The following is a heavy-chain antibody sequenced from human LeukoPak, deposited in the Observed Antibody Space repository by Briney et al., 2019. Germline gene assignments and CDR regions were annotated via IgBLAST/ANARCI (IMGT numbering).Heavy chain of an antibody. CDR2: IIPIFGTA. Sequence: SVKVSCKASGGTFSSYAISWVRQAPGQGLEWMGGIIPIFGTANYAQKFQGRVTITADESTSTAYMELSSLRSEDTAVYYCARDGYCSSTSCRYYGMDVWGQGTTVTVSS. CDR1: GGTFSSYA. V-gene: IGHV1-69*13. CDR3: ARDGYCSSTSCRYYGMDV. J-gene: IGHJ6*02. D-gene: IGHD2-2*03.